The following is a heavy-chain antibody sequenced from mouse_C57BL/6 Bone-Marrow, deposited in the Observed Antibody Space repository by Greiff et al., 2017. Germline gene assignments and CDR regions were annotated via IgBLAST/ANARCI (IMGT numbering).Heavy chain of an antibody. CDR2: IWSGGST. CDR3: GKSYYDMDY. CDR1: GFSLTSYG. J-gene: IGHJ4*01. V-gene: IGHV2-4*01. Sequence: VHLVESGPGLVQPSQSLSITCTVSGFSLTSYGIHWVRQPPGKGLEWLGVIWSGGSTDYNTAFISRLSICKYNSKSQVFFKMNSLQADDTSIYYCGKSYYDMDYWGQGTSVTVSS.